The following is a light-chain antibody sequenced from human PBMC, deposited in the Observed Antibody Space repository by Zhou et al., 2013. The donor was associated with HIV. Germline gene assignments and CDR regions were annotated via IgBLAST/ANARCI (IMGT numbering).Light chain of an antibody. J-gene: IGLJ2*01. CDR2: DVT. Sequence: QSALTQPASVSGSPGQSIAISCTGTSSDVGSYNRVSWYQQSPGTGPKLMIYDVTNRPSGISNRFSGSKSGNTASLTISGLQAEDEADYYCTSYISSSTTLFGGGTKLTVL. CDR3: TSYISSSTTL. CDR1: SSDVGSYNR. V-gene: IGLV2-14*01.